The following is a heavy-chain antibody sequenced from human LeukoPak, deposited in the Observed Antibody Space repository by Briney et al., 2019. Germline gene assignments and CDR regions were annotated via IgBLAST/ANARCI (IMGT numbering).Heavy chain of an antibody. V-gene: IGHV3-30*02. J-gene: IGHJ4*02. CDR1: GFTFSSYG. D-gene: IGHD2-2*01. Sequence: GGSLRLSCAASGFTFSSYGIHWVRQAPGKGLEWVAFIRFDGSNKYFADSVKGRFTISRDNSKNTLYLQMNSLRAEDTAVYFCARNQDFASYCSSTSCYEGGYYFDYWGQGTLVTVSS. CDR3: ARNQDFASYCSSTSCYEGGYYFDY. CDR2: IRFDGSNK.